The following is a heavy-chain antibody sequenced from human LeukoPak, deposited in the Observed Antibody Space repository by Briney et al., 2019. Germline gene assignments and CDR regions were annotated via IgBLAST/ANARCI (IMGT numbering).Heavy chain of an antibody. V-gene: IGHV4-59*08. J-gene: IGHJ4*02. D-gene: IGHD2-15*01. CDR2: IYYSGST. CDR3: ARLGWWDS. Sequence: SETLSLTCTVSGGSISSHYWSWIRQPPGKRLEWIGYIYYSGSTNYNPSLNSRVTISVDTSKNQFSLKLSSVTAADTAVYYCARLGWWDSWGQGTLVTVSS. CDR1: GGSISSHY.